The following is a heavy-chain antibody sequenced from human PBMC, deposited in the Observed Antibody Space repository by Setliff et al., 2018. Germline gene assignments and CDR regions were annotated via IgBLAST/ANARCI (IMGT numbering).Heavy chain of an antibody. CDR3: ARESRYYYDNLGTLDY. D-gene: IGHD3-22*01. V-gene: IGHV4-30-4*08. CDR2: IYSSGST. Sequence: PSETLSLTCTVSGGSISSGDYYWSWIRQPPGKGLEWTGYIYSSGSTYYNPSLKSRVSISVDTSKNQFSLKLSSVTAADTAVYYCARESRYYYDNLGTLDYWGQGTLVTVS. J-gene: IGHJ4*02. CDR1: GGSISSGDYY.